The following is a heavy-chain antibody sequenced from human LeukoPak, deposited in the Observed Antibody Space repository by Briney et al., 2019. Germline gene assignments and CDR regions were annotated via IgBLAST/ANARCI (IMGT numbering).Heavy chain of an antibody. D-gene: IGHD3-22*01. CDR2: IYYSGST. CDR3: ARDGTYYYDSSGYYYFRYDLKNFFDY. J-gene: IGHJ4*02. Sequence: SETLSLTCTVSGYSISSGYYWGWIRQPPGKGLEWIGSIYYSGSTYYNPSLKSRVTISVDTSKNQFSLKLSSVTAADTAVYYCARDGTYYYDSSGYYYFRYDLKNFFDYWGQGTLVTVSS. V-gene: IGHV4-38-2*02. CDR1: GYSISSGYY.